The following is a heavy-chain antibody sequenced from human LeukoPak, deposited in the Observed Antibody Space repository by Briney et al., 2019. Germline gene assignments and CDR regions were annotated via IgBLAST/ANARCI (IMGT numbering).Heavy chain of an antibody. Sequence: GGSLRLSCAAAGFTFSNYNMIWVRQAPGKGLEWVSAISGSGGSTYYADSVKGRFTISRDNSKNTLYLQMNSLRAEDTAVYYCAKDQHYYDSSGYYGYWGQGTLVTVSS. CDR2: ISGSGGST. J-gene: IGHJ4*02. CDR1: GFTFSNYN. V-gene: IGHV3-23*01. CDR3: AKDQHYYDSSGYYGY. D-gene: IGHD3-22*01.